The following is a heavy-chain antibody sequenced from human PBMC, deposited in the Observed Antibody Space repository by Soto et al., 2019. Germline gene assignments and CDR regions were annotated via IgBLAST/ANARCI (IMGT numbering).Heavy chain of an antibody. D-gene: IGHD6-13*01. Sequence: WGSLRLSCAAYGFSFSTAWMTWVRQSPWKGLEWIGRIKSGGTTDYAAPMRGSFTVSRDDSRIMLYLQMDSLKIEYTALYYCTAACPAAGVRELHYGGRGTLLTAFS. J-gene: IGHJ4*02. V-gene: IGHV3-15*01. CDR3: TAACPAAGVRELHY. CDR2: IKSGGTT. CDR1: GFSFSTAW.